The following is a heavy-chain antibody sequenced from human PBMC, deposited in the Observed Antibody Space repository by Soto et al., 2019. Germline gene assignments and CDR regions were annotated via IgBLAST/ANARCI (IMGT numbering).Heavy chain of an antibody. CDR1: GDSVSSNSAA. CDR3: ARDKVVVVVADPRYYYYGMDV. D-gene: IGHD2-15*01. J-gene: IGHJ6*02. V-gene: IGHV6-1*01. CDR2: TYYRSKWYN. Sequence: PSQTLSLTCAISGDSVSSNSAAWNWIRQSPSRGLEWLGRTYYRSKWYNDYAVSVKSRITINPDTSKNQFSLQLNSVTPEDTAVYYCARDKVVVVVADPRYYYYGMDVWGQGTTVTVYS.